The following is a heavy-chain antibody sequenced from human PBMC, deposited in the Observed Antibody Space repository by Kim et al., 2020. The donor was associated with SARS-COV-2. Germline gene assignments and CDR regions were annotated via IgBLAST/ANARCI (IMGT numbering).Heavy chain of an antibody. D-gene: IGHD2-2*01. CDR2: ISWRSDNI. Sequence: GGSLRLSCVASGFTFGGYAMHWVRQAPGKGLEWVSGISWRSDNIYYADSVKGRFTISRDNAKNSLFLQMTGLRAGDTALYYCAKDLSGVDCTSTTCYSYGMDVWGQGTTVVVSS. V-gene: IGHV3-9*01. CDR3: AKDLSGVDCTSTTCYSYGMDV. J-gene: IGHJ6*02. CDR1: GFTFGGYA.